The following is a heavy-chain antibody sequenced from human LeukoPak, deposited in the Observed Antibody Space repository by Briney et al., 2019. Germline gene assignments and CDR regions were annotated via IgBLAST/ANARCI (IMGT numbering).Heavy chain of an antibody. Sequence: SETLSLTCTVSGYSISNGYYWGWIRQPPGKGLEWVGSISHRGSTYYNPSLRSRITISVDTSKNQFSLKLSSVTAADTAVYYCARRLGRKFGERFYYYHYMDVWGKGTTVTISS. D-gene: IGHD3-10*01. J-gene: IGHJ6*03. CDR3: ARRLGRKFGERFYYYHYMDV. V-gene: IGHV4-38-2*02. CDR1: GYSISNGYY. CDR2: ISHRGST.